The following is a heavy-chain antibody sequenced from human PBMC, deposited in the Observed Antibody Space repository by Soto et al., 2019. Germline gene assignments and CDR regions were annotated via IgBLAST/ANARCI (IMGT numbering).Heavy chain of an antibody. CDR1: GGSISSYY. D-gene: IGHD6-6*01. CDR2: IYYSGST. J-gene: IGHJ4*02. CDR3: AKGGSHVSTDIAAFDY. V-gene: IGHV4-59*01. Sequence: PSETLSLTCTVSGGSISSYYWSWIRQPPGKGLEWIGYIYYSGSTNYNPSLKSRVTISVDTSKNQFSLKLSSVTAADTAVYYCAKGGSHVSTDIAAFDYWGQGTLVTVSS.